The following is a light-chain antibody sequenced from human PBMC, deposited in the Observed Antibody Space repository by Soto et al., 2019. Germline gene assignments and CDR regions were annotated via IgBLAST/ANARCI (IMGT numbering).Light chain of an antibody. V-gene: IGLV1-44*01. J-gene: IGLJ1*01. CDR1: SSNIGGNT. Sequence: QSVLAQPPSASGAPGQRVTVSCSGSSSNIGGNTVNWYQQLPGTAPKLLIYTTNQRPSGVPDRFSGSKSGTSASLAISGLQSEGDADYYCATWDDSMHGYVFGTGTKVTVL. CDR2: TTN. CDR3: ATWDDSMHGYV.